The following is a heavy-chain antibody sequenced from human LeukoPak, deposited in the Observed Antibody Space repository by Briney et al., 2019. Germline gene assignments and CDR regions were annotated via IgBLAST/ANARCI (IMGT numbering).Heavy chain of an antibody. D-gene: IGHD2-15*01. Sequence: GASVKVSCKASGYTFTSYDINWVGQATGQGLEWMGWMNPNSGNTGYAQKFQGRVTMTRNTSISTAYMELSSLRSEDTAVYYCARGPLGYCSGGSCYSGEGGFDYWGQGTLVTVSS. J-gene: IGHJ4*02. V-gene: IGHV1-8*01. CDR1: GYTFTSYD. CDR2: MNPNSGNT. CDR3: ARGPLGYCSGGSCYSGEGGFDY.